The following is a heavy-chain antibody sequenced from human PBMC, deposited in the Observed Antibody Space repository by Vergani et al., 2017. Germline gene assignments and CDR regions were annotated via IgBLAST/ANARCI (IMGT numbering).Heavy chain of an antibody. D-gene: IGHD3-3*01. V-gene: IGHV3-21*01. CDR2: ISSSSSYI. CDR3: ARVGYDFWSEGEGDYYYYGMDV. J-gene: IGHJ6*02. Sequence: EVQLVESGGGLVKPGGSLRLSCAASGFTFSSYSMNWVRQAPGKGLEWVSSISSSSSYIYYADSVKGRFTISRDNAKNSLYLQMNSLRAEDTAVYYCARVGYDFWSEGEGDYYYYGMDVRGQGTTVTVSS. CDR1: GFTFSSYS.